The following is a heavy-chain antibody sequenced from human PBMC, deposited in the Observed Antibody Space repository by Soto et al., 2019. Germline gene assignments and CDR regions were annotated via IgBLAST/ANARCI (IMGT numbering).Heavy chain of an antibody. Sequence: GGSLRLSCAASGFSFSSYAMSWVRQAPGKGLEWVSTISGSGGSTYYAGSVKGRFTISRDNSKNTVYVQMNSLRGEDTAVYYCAKDPSGYADGYYYYYYMDVWGKGTTVPVSS. CDR3: AKDPSGYADGYYYYYYMDV. CDR2: ISGSGGST. CDR1: GFSFSSYA. V-gene: IGHV3-23*01. J-gene: IGHJ6*03. D-gene: IGHD6-25*01.